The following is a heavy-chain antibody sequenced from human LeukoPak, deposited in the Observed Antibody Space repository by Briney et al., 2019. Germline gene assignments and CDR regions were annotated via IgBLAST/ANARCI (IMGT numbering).Heavy chain of an antibody. V-gene: IGHV1-8*01. D-gene: IGHD4-17*01. CDR3: ARPTVTTPSYFGY. Sequence: ASVKVSCKASGYTFTSYDISWVRQATGQGLEWMGWMNPNSGNTGYAQKFQGRVTMTRNTSISTAYMELSSLRSEDTAVYYCARPTVTTPSYFGYWGQGTLVTVSS. CDR2: MNPNSGNT. J-gene: IGHJ4*02. CDR1: GYTFTSYD.